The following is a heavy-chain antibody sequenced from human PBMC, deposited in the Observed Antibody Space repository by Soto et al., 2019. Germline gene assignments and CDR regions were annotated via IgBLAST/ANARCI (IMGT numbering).Heavy chain of an antibody. J-gene: IGHJ3*02. CDR3: ARDESATDAFDI. V-gene: IGHV4-31*03. CDR2: IYYSGTT. Sequence: QVQLQESGPGLVKPSQTLSLTCTVSGGSISSGGYYWSWIRQNTGKGLEWIGYIYYSGTTNYNPSLKSRLTISVDTSKNQFSLKLNSMNAADTAVYYCARDESATDAFDIWGQGTMVTVSS. D-gene: IGHD5-12*01. CDR1: GGSISSGGYY.